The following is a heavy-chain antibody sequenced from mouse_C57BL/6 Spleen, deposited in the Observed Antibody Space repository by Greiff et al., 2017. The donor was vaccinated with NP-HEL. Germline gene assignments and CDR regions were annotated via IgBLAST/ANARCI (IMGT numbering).Heavy chain of an antibody. CDR3: AREGITTGYFDY. D-gene: IGHD1-1*01. J-gene: IGHJ2*01. V-gene: IGHV5-4*01. CDR2: ISDGGSYT. CDR1: GFTFSSYA. Sequence: EVMLVESGGGLVKPGGSLKLSCAASGFTFSSYAMSWVRQTPEKRLEWVATISDGGSYTYYPDNVKGRFTISRDNAKNNLYLQMSHLKSEDTAMYYCAREGITTGYFDYWGQGTTLTVSS.